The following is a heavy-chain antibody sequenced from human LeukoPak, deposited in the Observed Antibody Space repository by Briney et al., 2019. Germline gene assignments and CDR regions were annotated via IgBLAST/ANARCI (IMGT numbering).Heavy chain of an antibody. CDR2: IHGIGST. J-gene: IGHJ3*02. CDR1: GGSISSYY. V-gene: IGHV4-4*07. CDR3: ARDYTRGWYGDDAFDI. Sequence: KPSETLSLTCTVSGGSISSYYWSWIRQPAGKGLEWIGRIHGIGSTNYNPSLKSRVTMSADTSKNQFSLKLSSVTAADTALYYCARDYTRGWYGDDAFDIWGQGTMVTVSS. D-gene: IGHD6-19*01.